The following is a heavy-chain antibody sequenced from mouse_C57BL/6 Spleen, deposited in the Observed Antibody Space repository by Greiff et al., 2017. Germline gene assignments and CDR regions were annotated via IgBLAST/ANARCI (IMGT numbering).Heavy chain of an antibody. V-gene: IGHV5-17*01. CDR1: GFTFSDYG. D-gene: IGHD2-1*01. CDR3: AKYGNYAMDY. CDR2: ISSGSSTI. J-gene: IGHJ4*01. Sequence: EVKLVESGGGLVKPGGSLKLSCAASGFTFSDYGMHWVRQAPEQGLEWVAYISSGSSTIYYADTVKGRITISRDNAKNTLFLQMTSLRSEDTAMYYCAKYGNYAMDYWGQGTSVTVSS.